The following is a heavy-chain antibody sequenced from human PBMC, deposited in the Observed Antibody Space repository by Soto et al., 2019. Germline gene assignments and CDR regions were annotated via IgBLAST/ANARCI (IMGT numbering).Heavy chain of an antibody. D-gene: IGHD1-26*01. Sequence: EVQLVESGGGLVQPGGSLRLSCAASGFTVSSNYMSWVRQAPGKGLEWVSVIYSGGSTYYADSVKCRFTISRDNSKNTLYLQMNSLRAEDTAVYYCARDDWEVIRYMDVWGQGTTVTVSS. CDR2: IYSGGST. CDR1: GFTVSSNY. J-gene: IGHJ6*02. V-gene: IGHV3-66*01. CDR3: ARDDWEVIRYMDV.